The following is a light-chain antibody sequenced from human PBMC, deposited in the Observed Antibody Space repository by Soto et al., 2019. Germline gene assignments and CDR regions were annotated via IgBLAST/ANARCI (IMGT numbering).Light chain of an antibody. Sequence: EIVLTQSPATVSLSLGESATLSCRASQNIHSFLAWYQQRPGQAPRLLIYDASFRATAIPARFNGSGSGTDFTLTITRLEPEDFAVYYCQQRLFWPLFTFGQGTRLEIK. CDR1: QNIHSF. CDR3: QQRLFWPLFT. V-gene: IGKV3-11*01. CDR2: DAS. J-gene: IGKJ2*01.